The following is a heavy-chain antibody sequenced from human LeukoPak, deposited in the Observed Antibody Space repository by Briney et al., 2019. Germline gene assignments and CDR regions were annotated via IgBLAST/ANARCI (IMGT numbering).Heavy chain of an antibody. CDR1: GFSFTNYA. CDR2: MKGGGET. Sequence: GGSLRLSCAASGFSFTNYAMSWVRQAPARGPEWLSSMKGGGETFYADSVKGRFTLSRDNSKNTLYLQMNSLRAEDTAVYYCARDRHYYGSGSENWFDPWGQGTLVIVSS. V-gene: IGHV3-23*01. CDR3: ARDRHYYGSGSENWFDP. J-gene: IGHJ5*02. D-gene: IGHD3-10*01.